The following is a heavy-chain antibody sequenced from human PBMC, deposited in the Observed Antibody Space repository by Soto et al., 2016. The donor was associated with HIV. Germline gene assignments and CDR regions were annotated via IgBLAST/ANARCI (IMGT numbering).Heavy chain of an antibody. V-gene: IGHV4-34*01. J-gene: IGHJ4*02. CDR2: VNDRGIV. CDR1: GGSLSGYY. Sequence: QVRLHQWGAGMVKPSETLSLSCAVYGGSLSGYYWSWIRQSPGKELEWIGEVNDRGIVNYNPSLKRRLTITVESTKNQFFLNLRSVTAADAATYYCVRLASGLVTSPFDSWGQGTLITIS. D-gene: IGHD2-21*02. CDR3: VRLASGLVTSPFDS.